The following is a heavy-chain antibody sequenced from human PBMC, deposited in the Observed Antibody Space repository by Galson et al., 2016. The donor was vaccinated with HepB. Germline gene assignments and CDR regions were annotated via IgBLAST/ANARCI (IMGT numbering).Heavy chain of an antibody. CDR2: SRNKANSYTT. V-gene: IGHV3-72*01. J-gene: IGHJ4*02. Sequence: SLRLSCAASGFTFSDHFMDWVRQAPGKGLEWVGRSRNKANSYTTDYAAPVKGRLTISRDDSKNSLYLQMNSLKTEDTAVYYCVMSRVAVNAFDYWAQGTLVTVSS. CDR3: VMSRVAVNAFDY. CDR1: GFTFSDHF. D-gene: IGHD3-22*01.